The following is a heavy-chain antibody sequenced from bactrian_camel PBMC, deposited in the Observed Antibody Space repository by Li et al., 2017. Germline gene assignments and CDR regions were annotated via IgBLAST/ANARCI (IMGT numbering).Heavy chain of an antibody. CDR3: AIGRCGSWWSGSDNV. D-gene: IGHD6*01. CDR2: LRKDGTT. Sequence: VQLVESGGGSVQAGGSLKLSCAGSAYITEQCGMGWFRQAPGKEENLVSLRKDGTTIYATSVKGRFTISQDSAKNTVNLQMNSLKPEDSAMYYCAIGRCGSWWSGSDNVWGQGTQVTVS. CDR1: AYITEQCG. V-gene: IGHV3S60*01. J-gene: IGHJ4*01.